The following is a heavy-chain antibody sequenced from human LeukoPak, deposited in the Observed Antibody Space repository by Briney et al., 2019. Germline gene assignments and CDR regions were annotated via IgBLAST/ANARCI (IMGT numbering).Heavy chain of an antibody. V-gene: IGHV3-21*01. J-gene: IGHJ3*02. Sequence: GGSLRLSCAASGFTFSSYSMNWVRQAPGKGLEWVSSISSSSYIYYADSVKGRFTISRDNAKNSLYLQMNSLRAEDTAVYYCAKSALGEGAVDIWGQGTMVTVSS. CDR3: AKSALGEGAVDI. CDR1: GFTFSSYS. CDR2: ISSSSYI.